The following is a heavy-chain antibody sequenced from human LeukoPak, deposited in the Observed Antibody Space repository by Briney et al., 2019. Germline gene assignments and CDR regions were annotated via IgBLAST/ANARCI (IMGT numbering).Heavy chain of an antibody. D-gene: IGHD3-10*01. CDR1: GFTFSSYA. CDR3: GGSGSSPTIDY. V-gene: IGHV3-30*04. CDR2: ISYDGSNK. Sequence: AGGSLRLSCAASGFTFSSYAMHWVRQAPGKGLEWVAVISYDGSNKYYADSVKGRFTISRDNSKNTLYLQMNSLRAEDTAVYYCGGSGSSPTIDYWGQGTLVTVSS. J-gene: IGHJ4*02.